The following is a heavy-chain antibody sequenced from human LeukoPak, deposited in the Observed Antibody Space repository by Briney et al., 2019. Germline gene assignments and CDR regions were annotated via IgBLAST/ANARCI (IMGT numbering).Heavy chain of an antibody. Sequence: SETLSLTCGVYDGSFSDYYWTWIRQPPGKGLEWIGEIHHSGSTNYNPSLKSPFTISVDTSKEQFSLTLRSVTAADTAVYYCARSGYDRPYYFDYWGQGTLVTVSS. V-gene: IGHV4-34*01. CDR1: DGSFSDYY. CDR2: IHHSGST. CDR3: ARSGYDRPYYFDY. J-gene: IGHJ4*02. D-gene: IGHD2-15*01.